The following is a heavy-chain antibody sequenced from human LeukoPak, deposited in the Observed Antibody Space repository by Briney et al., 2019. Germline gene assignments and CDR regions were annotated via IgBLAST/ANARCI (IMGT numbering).Heavy chain of an antibody. CDR2: TYYRSKWYN. D-gene: IGHD6-19*01. J-gene: IGHJ4*02. V-gene: IGHV6-1*01. Sequence: SQTLSLTCVVSGDNVSSKNGAWNWIRQSPTRGLEWLGRTYYRSKWYNDYAESMQRRMTISQDTSKTQYSLHLNSVPPDDTAVYYCARDFGTTGWHTFDYWGQGTLVTVSS. CDR1: GDNVSSKNGA. CDR3: ARDFGTTGWHTFDY.